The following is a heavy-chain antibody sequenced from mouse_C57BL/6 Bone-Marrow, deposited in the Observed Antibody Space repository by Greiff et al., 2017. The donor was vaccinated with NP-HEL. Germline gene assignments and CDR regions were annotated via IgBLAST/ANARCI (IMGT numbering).Heavy chain of an antibody. J-gene: IGHJ1*03. D-gene: IGHD1-1*01. V-gene: IGHV1-63*01. CDR2: IYPGGGYP. Sequence: VQLQQSGAELVRPGTSVKMSCKASGYTFTNYWIGWAKQRPGHGLAWIGDIYPGGGYPNYNEKFKGKATLTADKSSSTAYMQFSSLTSEDSALYYCARWGYYGSYWYFDVWGTGTTVTVSS. CDR1: GYTFTNYW. CDR3: ARWGYYGSYWYFDV.